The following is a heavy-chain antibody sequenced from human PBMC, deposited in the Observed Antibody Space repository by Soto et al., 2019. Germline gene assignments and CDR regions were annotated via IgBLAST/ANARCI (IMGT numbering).Heavy chain of an antibody. D-gene: IGHD3-22*01. CDR3: ASRSSGYYYTPLDY. Sequence: QVQLVESGGGVVQPGRSLRLSCAASGFTFSSYAMHWVRQAPGKGLEWVAVISYDGSNKYYADSVKGRFTISRDNSKNTLYLQMNSLRAEDTAVYYCASRSSGYYYTPLDYWGQGTLVTVSS. CDR2: ISYDGSNK. J-gene: IGHJ4*02. V-gene: IGHV3-30-3*01. CDR1: GFTFSSYA.